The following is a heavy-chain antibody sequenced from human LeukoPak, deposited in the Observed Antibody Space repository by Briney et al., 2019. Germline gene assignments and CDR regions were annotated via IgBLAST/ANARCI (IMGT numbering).Heavy chain of an antibody. D-gene: IGHD2-2*01. CDR1: GFTFSSYS. J-gene: IGHJ4*02. CDR2: ISTRSIFI. Sequence: PGGSLRLSCAASGFTFSSYSFNWVRQAPGKGLEWVSSISTRSIFIYYADSVKGRFTISRDDAKKSVDLQMNSLRVEDTAVYYCASACSSTNCYGSWGQGTLVTVSS. V-gene: IGHV3-21*01. CDR3: ASACSSTNCYGS.